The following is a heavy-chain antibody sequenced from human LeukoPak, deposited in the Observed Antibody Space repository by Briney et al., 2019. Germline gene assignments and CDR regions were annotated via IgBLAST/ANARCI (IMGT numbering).Heavy chain of an antibody. CDR2: INPNSGGT. Sequence: ASVKVSCKSSGYTFTSYAMNWVRQAPGQGLEWMGWINPNSGGTNYAQKFQGRVTMTRDTSISTAYMELSRLRSDDTAVYYCARYCSGGSCYEFDYWGQGTLVTVSS. CDR3: ARYCSGGSCYEFDY. D-gene: IGHD2-15*01. V-gene: IGHV1-2*02. J-gene: IGHJ4*02. CDR1: GYTFTSYA.